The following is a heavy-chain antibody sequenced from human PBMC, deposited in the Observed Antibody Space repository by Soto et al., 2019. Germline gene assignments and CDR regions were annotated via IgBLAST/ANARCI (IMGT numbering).Heavy chain of an antibody. CDR2: ISWDGGST. J-gene: IGHJ6*02. CDR3: AKGCSSTSCSPGWYYYGMDV. D-gene: IGHD2-2*01. CDR1: GFTFDDYA. Sequence: LRLSCAASGFTFDDYAMHWVRQAPGKGLEWVSLISWDGGSTYYADSVKGRFTISRDNSKNSLYLQMNSLRAEDTALYYCAKGCSSTSCSPGWYYYGMDVWGQGTTVTVSS. V-gene: IGHV3-43D*04.